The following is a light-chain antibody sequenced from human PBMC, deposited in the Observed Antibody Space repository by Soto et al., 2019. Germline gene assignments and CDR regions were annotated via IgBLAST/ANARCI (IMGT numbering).Light chain of an antibody. V-gene: IGKV1-27*01. CDR3: QKYNSAPLT. CDR2: AAS. J-gene: IGKJ4*01. CDR1: QGIAPY. Sequence: DVQMTQSPSSLSASVGDRVTITCRASQGIAPYLAWFQQKPGKVPKLLIYAASTLQSGVPSRFNCNGSGTDFTLTISSLQPEDVATYYCQKYNSAPLTFGGGTKVEIK.